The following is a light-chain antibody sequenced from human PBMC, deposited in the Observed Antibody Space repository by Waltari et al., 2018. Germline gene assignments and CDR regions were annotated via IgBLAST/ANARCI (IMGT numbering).Light chain of an antibody. CDR1: SSNIGAGHD. J-gene: IGLJ1*01. CDR2: ANT. V-gene: IGLV1-40*01. CDR3: QSYDSSLSGYV. Sequence: QSVLTQPPSVSGAPGQRVTISCTGSSSNIGAGHDVHWYQHLPGTAPKLLIYANTNRPSGVPDRFSGSESGTSASLAITGLQAEDEADYYCQSYDSSLSGYVFGTGTTVTVL.